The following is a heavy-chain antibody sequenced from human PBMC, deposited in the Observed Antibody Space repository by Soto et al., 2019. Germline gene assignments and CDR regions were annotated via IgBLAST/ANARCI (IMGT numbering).Heavy chain of an antibody. V-gene: IGHV4-39*01. J-gene: IGHJ4*02. CDR1: GGSISSSSYY. D-gene: IGHD1-26*01. CDR3: ARLLATTYDY. Sequence: SDTLSLTCTVSGGSISSSSYYWGWIRQPPGKGLEWIGSIYYSGSTYYNPSLKSRVTISVDTSKNQFSLKLSSVTAADTAVYYCARLLATTYDYWGQGTLVTVSS. CDR2: IYYSGST.